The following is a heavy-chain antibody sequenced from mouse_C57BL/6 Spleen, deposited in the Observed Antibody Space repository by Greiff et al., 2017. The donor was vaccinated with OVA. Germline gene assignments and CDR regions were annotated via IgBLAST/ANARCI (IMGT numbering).Heavy chain of an antibody. CDR3: ARSGAYYSNYDYFED. V-gene: IGHV1-42*01. Sequence: EVQLQQSGPELVKPGASVKISCKASGYSFTGYYMNWVKQSPEKSLEWIGAINPSTGGTTYNQKFKAKATLTVDKSSSTAYMQLKSLTSEDSAVYYCARSGAYYSNYDYFEDWGQGTTLTVAS. J-gene: IGHJ2*01. D-gene: IGHD2-5*01. CDR2: INPSTGGT. CDR1: GYSFTGYY.